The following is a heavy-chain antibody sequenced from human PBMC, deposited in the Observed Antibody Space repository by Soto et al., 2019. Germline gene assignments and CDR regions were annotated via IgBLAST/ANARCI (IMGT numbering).Heavy chain of an antibody. J-gene: IGHJ3*02. CDR3: ARGSSSSHQAFDI. CDR2: IYWDDDK. D-gene: IGHD6-6*01. Sequence: QITLKESGPTLVNPTQTLTLTCTLSGLSLSSSGVGVGWIRQPPGKALDWLALIYWDDDKRYSPSLKSRLAITNDTSINLVGLTVTDMDPVDTATYYGARGSSSSHQAFDIWGHGTMVTVSS. V-gene: IGHV2-5*02. CDR1: GLSLSSSGVG.